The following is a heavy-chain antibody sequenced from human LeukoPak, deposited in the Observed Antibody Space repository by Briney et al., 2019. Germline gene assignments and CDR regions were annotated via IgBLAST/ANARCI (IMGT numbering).Heavy chain of an antibody. CDR1: GFTFSSYD. J-gene: IGHJ6*03. V-gene: IGHV3-74*01. D-gene: IGHD3-22*01. CDR3: ARRGYYDSSGYGIYYYYYYMDV. Sequence: GGSLRLSCAASGFTFSSYDIHWVRQAPGKGLVWVSRINSDGSSTSYADSVKGRFTISRDNAKNTLYLQMNGLRAEDTAVYYCARRGYYDSSGYGIYYYYYYMDVWGKGTMVTISS. CDR2: INSDGSST.